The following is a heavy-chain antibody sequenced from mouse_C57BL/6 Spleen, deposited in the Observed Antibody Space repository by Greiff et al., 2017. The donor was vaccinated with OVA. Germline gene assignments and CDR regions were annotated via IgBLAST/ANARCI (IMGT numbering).Heavy chain of an antibody. CDR2: IYPGDGDT. Sequence: QVQLQQSGPELVKPGASVKISCKASGYAFSSSWMNWVKQRPGKGLEWIGRIYPGDGDTNYNGKFKGKATLTADKSSSTAYMQLSSLTSEDSAVYFCARGRLGYYAMDYWGQGTSVTVSS. D-gene: IGHD4-1*01. CDR1: GYAFSSSW. V-gene: IGHV1-82*01. J-gene: IGHJ4*01. CDR3: ARGRLGYYAMDY.